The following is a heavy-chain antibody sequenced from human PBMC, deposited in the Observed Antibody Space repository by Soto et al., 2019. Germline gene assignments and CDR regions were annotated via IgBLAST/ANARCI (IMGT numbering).Heavy chain of an antibody. D-gene: IGHD1-20*01. J-gene: IGHJ4*02. CDR3: ARILIIGPTRGSYFDY. CDR2: ISSSSSYI. CDR1: GFTFSSYT. Sequence: GGSLRLSCAASGFTFSSYTMNWVRQAPGKGLEWVSSISSSSSYIYYADSVKGRFTISRDNAKNSLYLQMNGLRAEDTAVYYCARILIIGPTRGSYFDYWGQATLVTVSS. V-gene: IGHV3-21*01.